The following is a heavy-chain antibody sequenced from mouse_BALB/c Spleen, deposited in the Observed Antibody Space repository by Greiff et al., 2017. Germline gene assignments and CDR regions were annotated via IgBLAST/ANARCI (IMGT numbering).Heavy chain of an antibody. CDR2: INPSTGYT. J-gene: IGHJ3*01. Sequence: VQLQQSGAELAKPGASVKMSCKASGYTFTSYWMHWVKQRPGQGLEWIGYINPSTGYTEYNQKFKDKATLTADKSSSTAYMQLSSLTSEDSAVYYCARYYYYGSSSFAYWGQGTLVTVSA. V-gene: IGHV1-7*01. CDR1: GYTFTSYW. D-gene: IGHD1-1*01. CDR3: ARYYYYGSSSFAY.